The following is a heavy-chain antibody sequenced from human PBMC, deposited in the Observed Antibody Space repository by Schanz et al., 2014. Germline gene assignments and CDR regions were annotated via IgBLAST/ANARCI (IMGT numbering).Heavy chain of an antibody. CDR1: GFTFRSYG. Sequence: QVQLVESGGGVVQPGRSLRLSCAASGFTFRSYGMHWVRQAPGKGLEWVALISYDGSSKNHADSVQGRFTISRDNSKNALYLQMDSLRAEDTAVYYCARDRRRYCSTASCLHDNWFDPWGQGTLVTVSS. V-gene: IGHV3-33*01. D-gene: IGHD2-2*01. J-gene: IGHJ5*02. CDR2: ISYDGSSK. CDR3: ARDRRRYCSTASCLHDNWFDP.